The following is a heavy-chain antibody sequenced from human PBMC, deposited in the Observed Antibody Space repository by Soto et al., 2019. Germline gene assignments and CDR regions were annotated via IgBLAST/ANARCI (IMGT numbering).Heavy chain of an antibody. V-gene: IGHV1-18*01. CDR3: TRDPGIAAPGRGLGDY. Sequence: QVQLVQSGAEVKKPGASVKVSCKASGYTFTTYGISWVRQAPGQGLEWMGWIDTYTGNTNYAQKLQDRVTMTTDTSTSTAYMELRSLRSDDTALYYCTRDPGIAAPGRGLGDYWGQGTLVTVSS. J-gene: IGHJ4*02. D-gene: IGHD6-13*01. CDR1: GYTFTTYG. CDR2: IDTYTGNT.